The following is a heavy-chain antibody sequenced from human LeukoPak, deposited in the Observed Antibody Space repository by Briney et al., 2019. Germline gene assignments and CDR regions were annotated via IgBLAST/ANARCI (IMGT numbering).Heavy chain of an antibody. D-gene: IGHD1-26*01. CDR2: IYYSGST. J-gene: IGHJ5*02. CDR3: ARDDGAGVDP. Sequence: PSQTLSLTCTVSGGSISSNNYYWSWIRQPAGKGLEWIGSIYYSGSTYYNPSLKSRVTISVDTSKNQFSLKLSSVTAADTAVYYCARDDGAGVDPWGQGTLVTVSS. V-gene: IGHV4-39*07. CDR1: GGSISSNNYY.